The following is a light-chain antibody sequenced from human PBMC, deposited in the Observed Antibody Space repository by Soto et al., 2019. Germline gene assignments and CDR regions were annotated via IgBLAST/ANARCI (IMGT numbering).Light chain of an antibody. CDR3: QQYYSPWT. CDR2: WAS. J-gene: IGKJ1*01. V-gene: IGKV4-1*01. Sequence: DIVMTQSPDSLAVSLGERATINCKSSQSVLYNSNNKNYLAWYQQKPGQPPKLLIYWASTRESGVPDRFSGSGSRTDFTLTISSLQAEDVAVYYCQQYYSPWTFGQGTKVEIK. CDR1: QSVLYNSNNKNY.